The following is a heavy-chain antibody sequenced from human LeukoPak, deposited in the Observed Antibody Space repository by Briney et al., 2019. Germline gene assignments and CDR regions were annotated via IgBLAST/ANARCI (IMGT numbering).Heavy chain of an antibody. J-gene: IGHJ4*02. V-gene: IGHV3-30*02. Sequence: GGSLRLSCAASGFTFSSYGMHWVRQAPGKGLEWVAFIRYDGSNKYYADSVKGRFTISRDNAKNSLYLQMNSLRAEDTAVYYCARSGYSSGFWYFDYWGQGTLVTVSS. CDR3: ARSGYSSGFWYFDY. CDR2: IRYDGSNK. CDR1: GFTFSSYG. D-gene: IGHD6-19*01.